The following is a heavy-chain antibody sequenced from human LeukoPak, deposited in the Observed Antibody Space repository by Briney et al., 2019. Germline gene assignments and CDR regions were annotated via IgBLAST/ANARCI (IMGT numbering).Heavy chain of an antibody. D-gene: IGHD3-22*01. J-gene: IGHJ6*03. Sequence: SVKVSCKASGGTFSSYAISWVRQAPGQGLEWMGGIIPIFGTANYAQKFQGRVPITTDESTSTAYMELSSLRSEDTAVYYCARVVVIESYYYYYMDVWGKGTTVTVSS. CDR1: GGTFSSYA. V-gene: IGHV1-69*05. CDR3: ARVVVIESYYYYYMDV. CDR2: IIPIFGTA.